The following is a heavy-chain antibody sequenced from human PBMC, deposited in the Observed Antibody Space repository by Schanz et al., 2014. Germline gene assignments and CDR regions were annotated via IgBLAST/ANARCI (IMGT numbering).Heavy chain of an antibody. CDR1: GFTFSRSG. Sequence: QVQLVESGGGLVQPGRSLRLSCAASGFTFSRSGMHWVRQAPGKGLEWVAIIWFDGSNKYYADSVKGRFTISRDNAKNTLYLQMNSLRVEDTAEYYCAKNWKGHHITGRPGWSDGMDVWGQGTTVTVSS. J-gene: IGHJ6*02. CDR3: AKNWKGHHITGRPGWSDGMDV. V-gene: IGHV3-33*06. CDR2: IWFDGSNK. D-gene: IGHD6-6*01.